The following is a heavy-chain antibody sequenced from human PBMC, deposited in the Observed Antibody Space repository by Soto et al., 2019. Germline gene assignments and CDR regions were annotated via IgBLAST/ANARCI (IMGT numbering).Heavy chain of an antibody. V-gene: IGHV4-34*01. CDR1: GESFSGYY. Sequence: QVQLQQWGAGLLKPSETLSLGCAVYGESFSGYYWNWIRQPPGKGLVWIGEITDSGSANYKPSLASQVTISVDTATKQFFLRLNSVTAADAAVYYCARRRRGITMVRGAYAMDVWGQGTTVTVSS. CDR2: ITDSGSA. CDR3: ARRRRGITMVRGAYAMDV. D-gene: IGHD3-10*01. J-gene: IGHJ6*02.